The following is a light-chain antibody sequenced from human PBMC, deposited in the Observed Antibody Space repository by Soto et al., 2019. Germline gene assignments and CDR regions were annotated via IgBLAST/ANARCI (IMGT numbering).Light chain of an antibody. V-gene: IGLV2-8*01. J-gene: IGLJ1*01. Sequence: QSVLTQSPSASGSPGQSVTISCTGTSSDIGGYNSVSWYQQHPGKAPKVMIYDVTKRPSGVPDRFSGSKSGNTASLTVSALQAEDEADYYCSSYTDRKNLVSGTGTKVT. CDR2: DVT. CDR3: SSYTDRKNLV. CDR1: SSDIGGYNS.